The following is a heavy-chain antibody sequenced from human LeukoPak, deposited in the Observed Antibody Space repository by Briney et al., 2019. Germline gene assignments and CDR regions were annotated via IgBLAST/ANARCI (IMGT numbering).Heavy chain of an antibody. CDR1: GFTFDDYA. CDR3: AKDRLFDYGSSFDY. J-gene: IGHJ4*02. CDR2: ISWNSGSI. V-gene: IGHV3-9*01. Sequence: PGGSLRLSCAASGFTFDDYAMHWVRQAPGKGLEWVSGISWNSGSIGYADSVKGRFTISRDNAKNSLYLQMNSLRAEDTALYYCAKDRLFDYGSSFDYWGQGTLVTVSS. D-gene: IGHD4/OR15-4a*01.